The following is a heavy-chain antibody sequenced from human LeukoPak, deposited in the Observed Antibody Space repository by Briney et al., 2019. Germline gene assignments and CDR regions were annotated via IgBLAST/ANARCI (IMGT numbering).Heavy chain of an antibody. CDR1: GFTFSSYE. D-gene: IGHD6-13*01. CDR2: IYSGGST. J-gene: IGHJ4*02. V-gene: IGHV3-53*01. CDR3: ASVGSSWGKPFDY. Sequence: PGGSLRLSCAASGFTFSSYEMNWVRQAPGKGLEWGSVIYSGGSTYYADSVKGRFTISRDNSKNTLYLQMNSLRAEDTAVYYCASVGSSWGKPFDYWGQGTLVTVSS.